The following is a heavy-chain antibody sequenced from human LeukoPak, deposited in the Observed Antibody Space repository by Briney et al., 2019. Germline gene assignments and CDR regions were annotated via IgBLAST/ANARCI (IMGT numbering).Heavy chain of an antibody. CDR3: ARDGGRGYGMDV. D-gene: IGHD2-15*01. CDR2: IAWDTITI. CDR1: GVTFSSHW. J-gene: IGHJ6*02. V-gene: IGHV3-48*02. Sequence: GGSLRLSCVVSGVTFSSHWMNWVRQAPGKGLEWVSYIAWDTITIYYADSVKGRSTISRDNAKNSLYLQMNSLRDEDTAVYYCARDGGRGYGMDVWGQGTTVTVSS.